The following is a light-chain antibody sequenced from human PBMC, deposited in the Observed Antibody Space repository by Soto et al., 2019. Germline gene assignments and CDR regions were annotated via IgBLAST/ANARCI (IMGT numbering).Light chain of an antibody. CDR2: LEGSGSY. V-gene: IGLV4-60*02. CDR1: SGHSSYI. Sequence: QSVLTQSSSASASLGSSVKLTCTLSSGHSSYIIAWHQQQPGKAPRYLMKLEGSGSYNKGSGIPDRFSGSSSRADRYLTISNVHFEDEADYFCETWDSNTLVFGGGTQLTVL. J-gene: IGLJ7*01. CDR3: ETWDSNTLV.